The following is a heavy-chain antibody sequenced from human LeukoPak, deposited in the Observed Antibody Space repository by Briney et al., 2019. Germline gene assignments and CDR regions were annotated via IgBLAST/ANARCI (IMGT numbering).Heavy chain of an antibody. CDR3: ARDGPRDAFDI. Sequence: KPSQTLSLTCTVCGGSICSGGYYWSWIRQHPGKCLEWIGYIYYSGSTYYNPSLKSRVTISVDTSKNQFSLKLSSVTAADTAVSYCARDGPRDAFDIWGQGTMVTVSS. V-gene: IGHV4-31*03. J-gene: IGHJ3*02. CDR2: IYYSGST. CDR1: GGSICSGGYY.